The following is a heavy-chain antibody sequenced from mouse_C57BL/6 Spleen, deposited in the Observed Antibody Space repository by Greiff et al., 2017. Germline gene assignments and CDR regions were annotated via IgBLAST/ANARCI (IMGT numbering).Heavy chain of an antibody. CDR3: ARGDYSNWYFDV. V-gene: IGHV3-1*01. CDR1: GYSITSGYD. J-gene: IGHJ1*03. Sequence: VQLKESGPGMVKPSQSLSLTCTVTGYSITSGYDWHWIRHFPGNKLEWMGYISYSGSTNYNPSLKSRISITHDTSKNHFFLKLNSVTTEDTATYYCARGDYSNWYFDVWGTGTTVTVSS. D-gene: IGHD2-5*01. CDR2: ISYSGST.